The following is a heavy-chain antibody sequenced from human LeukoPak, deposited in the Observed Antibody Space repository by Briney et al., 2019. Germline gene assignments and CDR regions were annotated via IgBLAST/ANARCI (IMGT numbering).Heavy chain of an antibody. CDR3: ARLGYYDSSGYYMNFDY. Sequence: GESLKISCKGSGYSFTSYWIGWVRQMPGKGLEWMGIIYPGDSDTRYSTSFQGQVTISADKSISTAYRQWSSLKASDTAMYYCARLGYYDSSGYYMNFDYWGQGTLVTVSS. CDR2: IYPGDSDT. V-gene: IGHV5-51*01. D-gene: IGHD3-22*01. CDR1: GYSFTSYW. J-gene: IGHJ4*02.